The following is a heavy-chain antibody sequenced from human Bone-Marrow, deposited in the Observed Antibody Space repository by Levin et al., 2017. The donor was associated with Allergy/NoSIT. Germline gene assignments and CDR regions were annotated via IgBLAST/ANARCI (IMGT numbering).Heavy chain of an antibody. CDR2: LKSKTDGGTT. Sequence: LSLTCAASGFIFRNAWMNWVRQAPGKGLEWVGRLKSKTDGGTTDYAAPVKGRFTISRDDSVNTLYLQMNSLRTEDTAVYYCTTDYGDFPNFFDHWGQGALVTVSS. J-gene: IGHJ4*02. V-gene: IGHV3-15*07. D-gene: IGHD4-17*01. CDR1: GFIFRNAW. CDR3: TTDYGDFPNFFDH.